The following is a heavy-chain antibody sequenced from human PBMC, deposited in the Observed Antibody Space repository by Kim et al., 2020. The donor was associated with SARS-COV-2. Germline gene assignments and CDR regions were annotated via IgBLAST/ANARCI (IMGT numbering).Heavy chain of an antibody. J-gene: IGHJ4*02. CDR2: ISYDGSNK. D-gene: IGHD3-22*01. Sequence: GGSLRLSCAASGFTFSSYGMHGVRQAPGKGLEGVAVISYDGSNKYYADSVKGRFTISRDNSKNTLYLQMNSLRAEDTAVYYCAKDQADYDSSGYYYGGHYFDYWGQGTLVTVSS. CDR1: GFTFSSYG. V-gene: IGHV3-30*18. CDR3: AKDQADYDSSGYYYGGHYFDY.